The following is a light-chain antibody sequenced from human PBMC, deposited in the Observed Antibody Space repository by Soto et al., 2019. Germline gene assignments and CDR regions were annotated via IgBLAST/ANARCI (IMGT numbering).Light chain of an antibody. CDR1: SSNIGAGYD. J-gene: IGLJ2*01. CDR3: QSYDSSLSGFVV. V-gene: IGLV1-40*01. CDR2: GNS. Sequence: QSVLTQPPSVSGAPGQRVTISCTGSSSNIGAGYDVHWYHQLPGTAPKLLIYGNSTRPSGVPDRFSGSKSGTSASLAITGLQAEDEADYYCQSYDSSLSGFVVFGGGTKLTVL.